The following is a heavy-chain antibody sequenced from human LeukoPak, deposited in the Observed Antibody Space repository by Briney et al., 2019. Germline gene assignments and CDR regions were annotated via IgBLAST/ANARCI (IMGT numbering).Heavy chain of an antibody. D-gene: IGHD3-22*01. J-gene: IGHJ4*02. CDR1: GFTFSSFA. CDR3: ASSRYDSSGYYGIIAY. V-gene: IGHV3-23*01. Sequence: GGSLRLSCAASGFTFSSFAMNWVRQAPGKGLDWVSGISGSGGATYYADSVKGRFTISRDNAKNSLYLQMNSLRAEDTAVYYCASSRYDSSGYYGIIAYWGQGTLVTVSS. CDR2: ISGSGGAT.